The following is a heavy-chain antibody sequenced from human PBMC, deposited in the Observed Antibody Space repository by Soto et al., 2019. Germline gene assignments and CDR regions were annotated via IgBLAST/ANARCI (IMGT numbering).Heavy chain of an antibody. CDR3: ARGDGYNFGPGYYYGMDV. CDR2: MNPNSGNT. V-gene: IGHV1-8*01. Sequence: QVPLVQSGAEAKKPGASVKVSCKASGYTFTSYDINWVRQATGQGLEWMGWMNPNSGNTGYAQKFQGRVTMTRNTSISTAYMELSSLRSEDTAVYYCARGDGYNFGPGYYYGMDVWGQGTTVTVSS. CDR1: GYTFTSYD. J-gene: IGHJ6*02. D-gene: IGHD5-12*01.